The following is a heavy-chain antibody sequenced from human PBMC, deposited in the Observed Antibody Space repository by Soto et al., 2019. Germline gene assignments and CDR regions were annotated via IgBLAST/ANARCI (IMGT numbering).Heavy chain of an antibody. Sequence: SQTLSLTCTVSGGSVGSGSYYWSCIRQPPGKGLEWIGYIYYSGSTNYNPSLKSRVTISVDTSKNQFSLKLSSVTAADTAVYYCARLPYCGGDCYYDYWGQGTLVTVSS. CDR2: IYYSGST. CDR1: GGSVGSGSYY. V-gene: IGHV4-61*01. D-gene: IGHD2-21*02. J-gene: IGHJ4*02. CDR3: ARLPYCGGDCYYDY.